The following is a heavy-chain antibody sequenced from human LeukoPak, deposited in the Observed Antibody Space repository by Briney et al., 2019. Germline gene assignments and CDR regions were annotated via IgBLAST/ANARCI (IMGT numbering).Heavy chain of an antibody. CDR2: IYSSGNT. CDR1: GASLSSRTSY. D-gene: IGHD3-3*01. CDR3: ARHVSSVGVAVVITLIDS. V-gene: IGHV4-39*01. J-gene: IGHJ4*02. Sequence: SETLCLTCSVSGASLSSRTSYWGWIRQPPGKGLEWLGTIYSSGNTYYNPSLKSRVTISRDTSKNQVSLKVNSVTAADTATYYCARHVSSVGVAVVITLIDSWGQGTLVSVSS.